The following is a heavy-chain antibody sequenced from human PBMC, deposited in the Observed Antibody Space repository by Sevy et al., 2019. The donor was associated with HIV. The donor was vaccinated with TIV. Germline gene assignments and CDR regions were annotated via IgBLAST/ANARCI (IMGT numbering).Heavy chain of an antibody. V-gene: IGHV3-33*01. CDR2: IWYDGSNR. Sequence: GGSLRLSCAASGFTFSSYGMHWVRQAPGKGLEWVAVIWYDGSNRYYADSVKGRFTISRENSKITLYLQMNSLRAEDTAVYYCARDQSTRGVYQPFDYWGQGTLVTVS. CDR3: ARDQSTRGVYQPFDY. J-gene: IGHJ4*02. D-gene: IGHD2-2*01. CDR1: GFTFSSYG.